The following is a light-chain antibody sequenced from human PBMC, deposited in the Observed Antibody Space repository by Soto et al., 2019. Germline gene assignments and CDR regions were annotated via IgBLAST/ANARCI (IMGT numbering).Light chain of an antibody. Sequence: EIVLTQSPGTLSLSPGERATLSCRSSQSVSNSYLAWYQQKPGQAPRLLIYDVSSRATGIPDRFSGRGCGKDFTLTISRLESEDFAVYYCQQYGISPTFGQGTKVEIK. CDR3: QQYGISPT. CDR1: QSVSNSY. CDR2: DVS. V-gene: IGKV3-20*01. J-gene: IGKJ1*01.